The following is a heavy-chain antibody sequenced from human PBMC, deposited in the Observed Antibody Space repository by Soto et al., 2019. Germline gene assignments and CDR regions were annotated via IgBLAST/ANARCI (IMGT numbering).Heavy chain of an antibody. CDR1: GFTFDDYA. Sequence: GGSLRLSCAASGFTFDDYAMHWVRQVPGKGLEWVSGITGSGGTIEYSASVKGRFTISRDNSKNTVYMQMNSLRAEDTAMYYCAKDDVSCDGLWIVSDWGQGNPVTVS. CDR2: ITGSGGTI. J-gene: IGHJ1*01. D-gene: IGHD2-21*01. CDR3: AKDDVSCDGLWIVSD. V-gene: IGHV3-9*01.